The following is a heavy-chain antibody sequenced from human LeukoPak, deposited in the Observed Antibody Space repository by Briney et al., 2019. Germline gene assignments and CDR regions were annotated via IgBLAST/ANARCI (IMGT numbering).Heavy chain of an antibody. V-gene: IGHV3-21*01. Sequence: GGSLRLSCAASGFTFSNAWMSWVRQAPGKGLEWVSSISSSSSYIYYADSVKGRFTISRDNAKNSLYLQMNSLRAEDTAVYYCARDSSGYYSDDAFDIWGQGTMVTVSS. J-gene: IGHJ3*02. CDR1: GFTFSNAW. D-gene: IGHD3-22*01. CDR2: ISSSSSYI. CDR3: ARDSSGYYSDDAFDI.